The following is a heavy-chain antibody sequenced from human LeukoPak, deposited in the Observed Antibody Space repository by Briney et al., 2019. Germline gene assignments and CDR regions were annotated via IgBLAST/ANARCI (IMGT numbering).Heavy chain of an antibody. D-gene: IGHD3-22*01. CDR2: ISSSSSYI. CDR3: ARDQGGYESSGYYYEPYYFDY. J-gene: IGHJ4*02. Sequence: PGGSLRLSCAASGFTFSSYSMNWVRQAPGKGLEWVSSISSSSSYIYYADSVKGRFTISRDNAKNSLYLQMNSLRAEDTAVYYCARDQGGYESSGYYYEPYYFDYCGQATLVTVSS. V-gene: IGHV3-21*01. CDR1: GFTFSSYS.